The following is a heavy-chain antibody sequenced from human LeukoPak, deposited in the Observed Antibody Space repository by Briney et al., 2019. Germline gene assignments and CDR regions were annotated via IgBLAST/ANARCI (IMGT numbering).Heavy chain of an antibody. CDR3: ARGDTYYDFWSGYYSPYMDV. V-gene: IGHV3-21*01. J-gene: IGHJ6*03. CDR2: ISSSSSYI. Sequence: GGSLRLSCAASGFTFSRYSMNWVRQAPGKGLEWVSSISSSSSYIYYADSVKGRFTISRDNAKNSLYLQMNSLRAEDTAVYYCARGDTYYDFWSGYYSPYMDVWGKGTTVTVSS. D-gene: IGHD3-3*01. CDR1: GFTFSRYS.